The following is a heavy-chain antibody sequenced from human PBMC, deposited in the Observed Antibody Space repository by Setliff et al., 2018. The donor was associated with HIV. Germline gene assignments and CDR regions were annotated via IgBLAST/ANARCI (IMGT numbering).Heavy chain of an antibody. V-gene: IGHV4-38-2*01. Sequence: PSETLSLTCAVSGYSISSGYYWGWIRQPPGKGLEWTGSIYHTGRTYYNRSLESRLTISIDTSKNQFSLKLTSVTAADTAMYYCASRIYYYDESRVLREEGFVPWGQGTLVTVSS. CDR2: IYHTGRT. J-gene: IGHJ5*02. CDR1: GYSISSGYY. CDR3: ASRIYYYDESRVLREEGFVP. D-gene: IGHD3-22*01.